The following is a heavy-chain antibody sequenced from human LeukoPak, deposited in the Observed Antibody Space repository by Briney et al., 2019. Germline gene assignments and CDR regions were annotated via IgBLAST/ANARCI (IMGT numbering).Heavy chain of an antibody. J-gene: IGHJ6*02. CDR2: IYTSGST. V-gene: IGHV4-61*02. Sequence: KASQTLSLTCTVSGGSISSGSYYWSWIRQPAGKGLEWIGRIYTSGSTNYNPSLKSRVTISVDTSKNQFSLELSSVTAADTAVYYCATQGLRFLEWLPHHGDYYGMDVWGQGTTVTVSS. CDR3: ATQGLRFLEWLPHHGDYYGMDV. D-gene: IGHD3-3*01. CDR1: GGSISSGSYY.